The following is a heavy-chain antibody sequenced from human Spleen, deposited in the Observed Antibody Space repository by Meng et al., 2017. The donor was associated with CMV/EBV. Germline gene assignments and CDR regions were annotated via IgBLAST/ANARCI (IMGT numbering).Heavy chain of an antibody. CDR2: ICYSGST. CDR1: GGSISSSSYY. D-gene: IGHD6-6*01. V-gene: IGHV4-39*07. Sequence: SETLSLTCTVSGGSISSSSYYWGWIRQPPGKGLEWIGSICYSGSTYYNPSLKSRVTISVDTSKNQFSLKLSAVTAADTAVYYCARQYSSSYYSDYWGQGTLVTVSS. J-gene: IGHJ4*02. CDR3: ARQYSSSYYSDY.